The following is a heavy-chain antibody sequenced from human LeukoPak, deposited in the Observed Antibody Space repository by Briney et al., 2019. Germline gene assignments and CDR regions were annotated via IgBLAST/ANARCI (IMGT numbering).Heavy chain of an antibody. CDR2: ISGSGGST. V-gene: IGHV3-23*01. CDR3: ARDQRRLRYFDASRAFDI. J-gene: IGHJ3*02. CDR1: GFTFSSYA. D-gene: IGHD3-9*01. Sequence: PGGSLRLSCAASGFTFSSYAMSWVRQAPGKGLEWDSAISGSGGSTYYADSVKGRFTISRDNSKNTLYLQMNSLRAEDTAVYYCARDQRRLRYFDASRAFDIWGQGTMVTVSS.